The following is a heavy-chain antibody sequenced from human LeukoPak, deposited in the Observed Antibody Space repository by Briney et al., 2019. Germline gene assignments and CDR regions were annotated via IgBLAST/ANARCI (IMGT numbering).Heavy chain of an antibody. Sequence: PSETLSLTCAVYGGSFSGYYWSWIRQPPGKGLEWIGEINHSGSTNYNPSLKSRVTISVDTSKNQFSLKLSSVTAADTAVYYCASGQLVQGSFDYWGQGTLVTVSS. D-gene: IGHD6-6*01. J-gene: IGHJ4*02. CDR2: INHSGST. V-gene: IGHV4-34*09. CDR1: GGSFSGYY. CDR3: ASGQLVQGSFDY.